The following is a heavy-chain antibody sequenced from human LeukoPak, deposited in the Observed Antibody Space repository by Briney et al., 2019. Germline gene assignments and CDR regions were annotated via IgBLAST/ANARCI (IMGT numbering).Heavy chain of an antibody. CDR3: AKDWTPHNRVYDCLDA. D-gene: IGHD3-16*01. V-gene: IGHV3-23*01. Sequence: PGGSLRLSCVGSGFTFGVHAMSWVRQAPGKGPEWVAAIGSGADLFYAESVKGRLTISRDDPRKTVWLQMNSLRAEDTALYYCAKDWTPHNRVYDCLDAWGQGTQVTVSS. CDR1: GFTFGVHA. CDR2: IGSGADL. J-gene: IGHJ5*02.